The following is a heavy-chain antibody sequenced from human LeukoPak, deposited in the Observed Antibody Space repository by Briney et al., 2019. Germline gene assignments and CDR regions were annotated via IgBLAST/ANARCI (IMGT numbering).Heavy chain of an antibody. CDR3: ARGSRWLQFGSYYYYMDV. V-gene: IGHV3-11*01. Sequence: GGSLRLSCAASGFTFSDYYMSWIRQAPGKGLEWVSYISSSGSTIYYADSVKGRFTISRDNAKNSLYLQMNSLRAEDTAVYYCARGSRWLQFGSYYYYMDVWGKGTTVTVSS. CDR2: ISSSGSTI. CDR1: GFTFSDYY. J-gene: IGHJ6*03. D-gene: IGHD5-24*01.